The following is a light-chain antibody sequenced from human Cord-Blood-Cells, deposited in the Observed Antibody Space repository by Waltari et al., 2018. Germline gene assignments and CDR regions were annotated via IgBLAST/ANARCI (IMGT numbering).Light chain of an antibody. V-gene: IGKV1-27*01. CDR1: KGISNY. CDR2: AAS. CDR3: QKYNSAPLT. J-gene: IGKJ4*01. Sequence: DIQMSQYPSSLSASVGHRVTITRRASKGISNYLAWYQQKPGKVPKLLIYAASTLQSGVPSRFSGSGSGTDFTLTISSLQPEDVATYYCQKYNSAPLTFGGGTKVEIK.